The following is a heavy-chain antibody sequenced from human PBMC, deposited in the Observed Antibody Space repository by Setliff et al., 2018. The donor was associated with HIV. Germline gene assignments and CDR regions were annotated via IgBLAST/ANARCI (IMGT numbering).Heavy chain of an antibody. V-gene: IGHV4-31*03. CDR3: ARALGIGSAYFQH. CDR1: GGSISSGGYY. J-gene: IGHJ1*01. D-gene: IGHD6-19*01. CDR2: IYYSGST. Sequence: ASETPSLTCTVSGGSISSGGYYWSWIRQHPGKGLEWIAYIYYSGSTYYNPSLQSRVTISVDTSKNQFSLKVTSVTAADTAVYYCARALGIGSAYFQHWGRGTLVTVSS.